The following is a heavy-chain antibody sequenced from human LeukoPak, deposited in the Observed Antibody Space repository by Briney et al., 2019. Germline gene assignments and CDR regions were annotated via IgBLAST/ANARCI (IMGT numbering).Heavy chain of an antibody. Sequence: SETLSLTCTVSGGSISSYYWSWIRQPPGKGLEWIGYIYYSGSTNYNPSLKSRVTISVDTSKNQFSLQLSSMTAADTAVYYCARHLNYDILTGYPGYYFDYWGQGTLVTVSS. D-gene: IGHD3-9*01. V-gene: IGHV4-59*08. J-gene: IGHJ4*02. CDR2: IYYSGST. CDR1: GGSISSYY. CDR3: ARHLNYDILTGYPGYYFDY.